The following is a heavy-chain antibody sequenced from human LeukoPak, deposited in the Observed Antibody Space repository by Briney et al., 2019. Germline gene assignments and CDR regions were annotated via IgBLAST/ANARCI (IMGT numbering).Heavy chain of an antibody. D-gene: IGHD2-2*01. Sequence: GGSLRLSCAASGFTFDDYAMHWVRQAPGKGLEWVSGISWNSEITDYAGSVKGRFTISRDNAKNSVYLQMNSLRAEDTALDYCAKGYCSSTSCYLGWFDPWGQGTLVTVSS. CDR1: GFTFDDYA. J-gene: IGHJ5*02. CDR3: AKGYCSSTSCYLGWFDP. V-gene: IGHV3-9*01. CDR2: ISWNSEIT.